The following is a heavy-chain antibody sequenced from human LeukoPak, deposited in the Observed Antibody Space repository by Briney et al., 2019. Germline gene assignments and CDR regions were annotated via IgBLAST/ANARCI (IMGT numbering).Heavy chain of an antibody. D-gene: IGHD5-24*01. CDR2: IDPENAET. CDR3: ATSGTYNDPHP. Sequence: ASVKISCKSSGYTFTAYYIHWVRQAPGGRLEWMGRIDPENAETTYSERFQGRVAMTADTSTDTTYMDLSSLISEDSAVYFCATSGTYNDPHPWGQGALVTVSS. CDR1: GYTFTAYY. J-gene: IGHJ5*02. V-gene: IGHV1-69-2*01.